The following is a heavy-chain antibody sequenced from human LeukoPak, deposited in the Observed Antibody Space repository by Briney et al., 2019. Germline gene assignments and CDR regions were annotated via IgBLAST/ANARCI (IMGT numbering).Heavy chain of an antibody. Sequence: PSETLSLTCTVSGGSISSYDWSWIRQPAGKGLEWIGRIYTRGSTNYNPSLKSRVSMSVDTYKKQFTLKLNSVTAADTAVYYCARLSSSWYQDWYFDLWGRGTLVTVSS. CDR1: GGSISSYD. CDR3: ARLSSSWYQDWYFDL. CDR2: IYTRGST. J-gene: IGHJ2*01. D-gene: IGHD6-13*01. V-gene: IGHV4-4*07.